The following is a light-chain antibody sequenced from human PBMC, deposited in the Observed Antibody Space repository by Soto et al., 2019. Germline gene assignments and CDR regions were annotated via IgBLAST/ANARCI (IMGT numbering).Light chain of an antibody. Sequence: SYELTQPPSVSVAPGKTARITCGGNNIGSKSVHWYQQKPGQAPVLVIYYDSDRPSGIPERFSGSNSGNTATLPISRVEAGDEADYSCQVWDSSSAHPGYVFGTGTQVTVL. CDR2: YDS. J-gene: IGLJ1*01. CDR3: QVWDSSSAHPGYV. CDR1: NIGSKS. V-gene: IGLV3-21*04.